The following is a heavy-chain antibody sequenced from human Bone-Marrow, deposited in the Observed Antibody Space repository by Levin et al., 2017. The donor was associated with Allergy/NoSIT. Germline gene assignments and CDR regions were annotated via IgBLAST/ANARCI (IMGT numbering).Heavy chain of an antibody. CDR2: IIPFFDRA. V-gene: IGHV1-69*13. CDR1: GDTFSSDA. J-gene: IGHJ3*02. Sequence: SVKVSCKASGDTFSSDAISWVRQAPGRGLEWMGGIIPFFDRATYAQKFQGRVTLTADESTSTAYMELTRLTSDDTAIYYCARDTPHDYDDHENVFDIWGQGTLVTVSS. CDR3: ARDTPHDYDDHENVFDI. D-gene: IGHD4-17*01.